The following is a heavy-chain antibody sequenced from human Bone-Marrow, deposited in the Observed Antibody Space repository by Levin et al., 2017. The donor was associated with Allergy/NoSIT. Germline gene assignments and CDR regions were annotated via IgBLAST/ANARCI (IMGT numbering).Heavy chain of an antibody. CDR2: ISYDGSNK. CDR1: GFTFSSYG. D-gene: IGHD3-9*01. V-gene: IGHV3-30*18. Sequence: HPGGSLRLSCAASGFTFSSYGMHWVRQAPGKGLEWVAVISYDGSNKYYADSVKGRFTISRDNSKNTLYLQMNSLRAEDTAVYYCAKVLDSLRYFDWLPRIYYGMDVWGQGTTVTVSS. CDR3: AKVLDSLRYFDWLPRIYYGMDV. J-gene: IGHJ6*02.